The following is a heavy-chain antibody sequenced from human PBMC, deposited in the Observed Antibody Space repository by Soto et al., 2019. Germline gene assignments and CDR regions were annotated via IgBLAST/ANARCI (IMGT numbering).Heavy chain of an antibody. V-gene: IGHV4-30-2*01. Sequence: SETLSLTCAVAGGSISSGGYSWSWIRQPPGKGLEWIGYIYHSGSTYYNPSLKSRVTISVDRSKNQFSLKLSSVTAADTAVYYCARGPPFHWGQGTLVNVSS. J-gene: IGHJ4*02. CDR3: ARGPPFH. CDR1: GGSISSGGYS. D-gene: IGHD3-16*01. CDR2: IYHSGST.